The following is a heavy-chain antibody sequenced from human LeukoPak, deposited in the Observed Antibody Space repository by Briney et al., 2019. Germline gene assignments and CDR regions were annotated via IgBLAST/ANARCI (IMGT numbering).Heavy chain of an antibody. D-gene: IGHD3-10*01. CDR1: GGSISSGGYY. Sequence: SETLSLTCTVSGGSISSGGYYWSWIRQPPGKGLEWIGYIYHSGSTYYNPSLKSRVTISVDRSKNQFSLKLSSVTAADTAVYYCARGSMVRGIIIIYYGMDVWGQGTTVTVSS. V-gene: IGHV4-30-2*01. J-gene: IGHJ6*02. CDR3: ARGSMVRGIIIIYYGMDV. CDR2: IYHSGST.